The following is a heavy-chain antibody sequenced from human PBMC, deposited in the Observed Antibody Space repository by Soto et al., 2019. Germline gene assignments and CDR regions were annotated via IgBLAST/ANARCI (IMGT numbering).Heavy chain of an antibody. V-gene: IGHV4-4*02. D-gene: IGHD3-10*01. Sequence: QVQLQESGPGLVKPSGTLSLTCAVSGYSITNTNWWGWVRQPPGKGLEWIGEVYHSGSTMYNPSLKSRLTISVDTSKNQISLNLISVTAADTAVYYCAKVGVRVVRGAIIPGFYGMDVWGRGTTVTVSS. CDR3: AKVGVRVVRGAIIPGFYGMDV. CDR2: VYHSGST. J-gene: IGHJ6*02. CDR1: GYSITNTNW.